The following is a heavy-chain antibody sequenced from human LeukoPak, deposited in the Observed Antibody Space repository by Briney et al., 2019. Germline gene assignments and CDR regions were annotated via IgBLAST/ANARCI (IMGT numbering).Heavy chain of an antibody. Sequence: PSETLSLTCTVSGGSISSYYRSWIRQPPGKGLEWIGYIYYSGSTNYNPSLKSRVTISVDTSKNQFSLKLSSVTAADTAVYYCARVRDYDFWSGYYPYNWFDPWGQGTLVTVSS. J-gene: IGHJ5*02. CDR1: GGSISSYY. CDR2: IYYSGST. CDR3: ARVRDYDFWSGYYPYNWFDP. D-gene: IGHD3-3*01. V-gene: IGHV4-59*01.